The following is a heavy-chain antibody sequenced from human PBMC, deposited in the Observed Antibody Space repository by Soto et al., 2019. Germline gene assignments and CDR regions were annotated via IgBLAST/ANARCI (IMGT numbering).Heavy chain of an antibody. Sequence: EVQLLESGGGLVQPGGSLRLSCAASGFTFSSYAMSWVRQAPGKGLEWVSAISGSGGSTYYADSVKGRFTISRDKSKNARYLQMDILRGEDTAVYYCAKDLNPLAGNEVPYYYYGMDVWGQGTTVTVSS. V-gene: IGHV3-23*01. CDR2: ISGSGGST. CDR1: GFTFSSYA. D-gene: IGHD6-19*01. CDR3: AKDLNPLAGNEVPYYYYGMDV. J-gene: IGHJ6*02.